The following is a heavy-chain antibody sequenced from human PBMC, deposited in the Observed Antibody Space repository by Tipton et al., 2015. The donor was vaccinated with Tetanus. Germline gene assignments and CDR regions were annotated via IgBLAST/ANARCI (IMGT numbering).Heavy chain of an antibody. J-gene: IGHJ5*02. CDR2: ISPSGGIT. V-gene: IGHV3-11*01. D-gene: IGHD2-8*01. CDR1: GFTFNDFY. CDR3: ARDRRHCTDGVCCSFVLS. Sequence: SLRLSCAGSGFTFNDFYMSWVRQAPGKGPEFVSHISPSGGITYYADSVRGRFTISRDNAKRFLYLQMNSLTADDTAVYYCARDRRHCTDGVCCSFVLSWGQGTLVTVSS.